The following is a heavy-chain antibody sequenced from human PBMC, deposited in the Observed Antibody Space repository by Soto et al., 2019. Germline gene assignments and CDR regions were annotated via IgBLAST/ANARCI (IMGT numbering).Heavy chain of an antibody. CDR1: GGSINSSDYN. Sequence: SETLSLTCTVSGGSINSSDYNWSWIRQPPGKGLEWIGYIYHSGRTYYNPSLKSRLTISVDTSKSQFSLNLSSVTAADTAVYYCASYAKGDYFDSWGQGTLVTVSS. J-gene: IGHJ4*02. V-gene: IGHV4-30-4*01. CDR2: IYHSGRT. CDR3: ASYAKGDYFDS. D-gene: IGHD4-17*01.